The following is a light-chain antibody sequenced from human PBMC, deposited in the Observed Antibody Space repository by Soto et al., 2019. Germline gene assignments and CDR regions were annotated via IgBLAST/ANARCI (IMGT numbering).Light chain of an antibody. CDR2: EGT. V-gene: IGLV2-23*01. CDR3: CSAAGSNVYV. Sequence: QSVLTQPASLSGSPGQSVTISCTGTSSDFGTYDLVSWFQHHPAKAPKLIIYEGTKRPSGVSDRFSGSRSGNTASLTISGLQAEDEADYCCCSAAGSNVYVFGTGTKVTVL. J-gene: IGLJ1*01. CDR1: SSDFGTYDL.